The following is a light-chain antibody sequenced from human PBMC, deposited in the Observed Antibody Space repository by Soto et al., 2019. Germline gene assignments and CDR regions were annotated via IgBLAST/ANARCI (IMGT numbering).Light chain of an antibody. CDR1: SSNIGAGYD. V-gene: IGLV1-40*01. Sequence: QSVLTQPPSVSGAPGRRVTISCTGSSSNIGAGYDVHWYQQLPGTAPKLLIYGNNNRPSGVPDRFSGSKSGTSASLAITGLQAEDEADYYGQSYDSSLSGPVVFGGGTKLTVL. J-gene: IGLJ2*01. CDR2: GNN. CDR3: QSYDSSLSGPVV.